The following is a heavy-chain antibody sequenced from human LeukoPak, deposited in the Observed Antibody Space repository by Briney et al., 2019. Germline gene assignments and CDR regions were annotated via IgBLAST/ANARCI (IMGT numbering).Heavy chain of an antibody. CDR1: GFTFGDYA. D-gene: IGHD6-13*01. Sequence: SGESLRLSYTASGFTFGDYAMSWARQAPGRGLEWVGFIRSKAYGGTTEYAASVKGRFTISRDDSKSIAYLQMNSLQTEDTAVYYWTRVRIAAAGLGDYWGQGTLVTVSS. CDR2: IRSKAYGGTT. CDR3: TRVRIAAAGLGDY. J-gene: IGHJ4*02. V-gene: IGHV3-49*04.